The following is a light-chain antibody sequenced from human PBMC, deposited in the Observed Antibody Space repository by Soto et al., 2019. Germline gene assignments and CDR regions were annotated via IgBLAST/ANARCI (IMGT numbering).Light chain of an antibody. J-gene: IGKJ2*01. Sequence: DIVMTQSPLSLPVTPGEPASISCRSSQSLLHSNGYNYLNWFVQKPGQSPQLLIYTLSYRASGVPDRFTGSGSGTHFTLKISRVEAEDVGVYSCMQRIEFPYTFGQGTKVDIK. V-gene: IGKV2-40*01. CDR1: QSLLHSNGYNY. CDR3: MQRIEFPYT. CDR2: TLS.